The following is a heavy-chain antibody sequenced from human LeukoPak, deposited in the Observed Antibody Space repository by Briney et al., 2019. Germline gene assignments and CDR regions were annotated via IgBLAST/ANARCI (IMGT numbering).Heavy chain of an antibody. Sequence: GSLRLSCTASGFSFSTYGMHWVRQAPGKGLEWVALISYDGSNKYYAQSMKGRFTISRDNSKNTVYLQMSSLRPEDTAMYYCARSFGWGYSYGLDYWGQGTLVTVSS. J-gene: IGHJ4*02. V-gene: IGHV3-30-3*01. CDR1: GFSFSTYG. CDR2: ISYDGSNK. CDR3: ARSFGWGYSYGLDY. D-gene: IGHD5-18*01.